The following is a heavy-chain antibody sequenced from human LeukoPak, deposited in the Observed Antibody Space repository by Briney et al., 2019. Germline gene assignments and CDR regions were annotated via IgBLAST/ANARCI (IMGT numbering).Heavy chain of an antibody. D-gene: IGHD4-23*01. Sequence: PSETLSLTCTVSGGSISSSSYYWGWIRQPPGKGLEWIGSIYYSGSTYYNPSLKSRVTISVDTSKNQFSLKLSSVTAADTALYYCARLNSPGWFDPWGQGTLVTAS. V-gene: IGHV4-39*01. CDR2: IYYSGST. CDR3: ARLNSPGWFDP. J-gene: IGHJ5*02. CDR1: GGSISSSSYY.